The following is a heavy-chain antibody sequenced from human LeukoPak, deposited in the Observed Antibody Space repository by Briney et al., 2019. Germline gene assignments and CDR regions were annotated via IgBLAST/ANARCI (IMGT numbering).Heavy chain of an antibody. CDR1: GFTFDDYA. V-gene: IGHV4-59*01. Sequence: LRLSCAASGFTFDDYAMHWIRQPPGKGLEGIGYIYYSGSTNYNPSLNSRVTITVDTTKKQFYLKLSSVTAADTAVYYCARNRWGNYYYYGMDVWGQGTTVTVSS. D-gene: IGHD3-16*01. CDR2: IYYSGST. CDR3: ARNRWGNYYYYGMDV. J-gene: IGHJ6*02.